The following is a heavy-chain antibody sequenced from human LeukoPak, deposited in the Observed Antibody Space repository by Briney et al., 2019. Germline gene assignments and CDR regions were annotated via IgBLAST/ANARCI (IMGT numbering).Heavy chain of an antibody. CDR1: GYTFTSYG. J-gene: IGHJ6*03. Sequence: GASVKVSCKASGYTFTSYGISWVRQAPGQGLEWMGWISAYNGNTNYAQKLQGRVTMTTDTSTSTAYMELRSLRSDDTAVYYCARDSGYCSSTSCYTPPNYYYYYTDVWGKGTTVTVSS. D-gene: IGHD2-2*02. CDR3: ARDSGYCSSTSCYTPPNYYYYYTDV. V-gene: IGHV1-18*01. CDR2: ISAYNGNT.